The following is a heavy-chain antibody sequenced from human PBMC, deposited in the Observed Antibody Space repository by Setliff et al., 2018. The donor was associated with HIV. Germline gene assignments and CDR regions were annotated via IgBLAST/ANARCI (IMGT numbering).Heavy chain of an antibody. Sequence: ASVKVSCKTSGGSFSSYAFSWVRQAPGQGLEWMGGIIPISGSTNYAQKFQGRVTITADKSTSTAYMELSSLRSEDTAVYYCARDREYYYDNSGSPSFDYWGQGTLVTVSS. CDR3: ARDREYYYDNSGSPSFDY. CDR1: GGSFSSYA. CDR2: IIPISGST. V-gene: IGHV1-69*06. J-gene: IGHJ4*02. D-gene: IGHD3-22*01.